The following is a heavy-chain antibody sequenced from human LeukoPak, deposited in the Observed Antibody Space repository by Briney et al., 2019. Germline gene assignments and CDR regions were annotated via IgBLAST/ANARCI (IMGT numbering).Heavy chain of an antibody. J-gene: IGHJ4*02. D-gene: IGHD2/OR15-2a*01. CDR3: ARDGGHSTDFDY. Sequence: PGGSLRLSCGASGFIFSRHWMSWVRQAPGKGPEWVANLKQDGSERYYVGSVKGRFTTSRDNAKNLLYLQMNSLRAEDTALYYCARDGGHSTDFDYWGQGTLVTVSS. V-gene: IGHV3-7*01. CDR2: LKQDGSER. CDR1: GFIFSRHW.